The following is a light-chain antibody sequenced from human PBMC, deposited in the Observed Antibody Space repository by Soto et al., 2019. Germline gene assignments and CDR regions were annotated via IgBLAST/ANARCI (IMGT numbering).Light chain of an antibody. CDR2: DND. Sequence: QSVLTQPPSVSAAPGQEVTISCSGSTSNIGKNSVSWYQQLPGTAPKLPIFDNDKRPSGISDRFSGSRSGTSATLGITGLQTGDEADYYCEAWDSSLIAVLFGGGTKLTVL. V-gene: IGLV1-51*01. CDR1: TSNIGKNS. J-gene: IGLJ2*01. CDR3: EAWDSSLIAVL.